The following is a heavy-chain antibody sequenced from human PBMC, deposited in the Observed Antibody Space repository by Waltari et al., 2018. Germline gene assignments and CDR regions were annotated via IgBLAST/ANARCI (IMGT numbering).Heavy chain of an antibody. CDR2: ISWNSVNI. CDR1: GFTFDDYA. Sequence: EVQLVESGGGFVQPGRSLSLACAASGFTFDDYAMHWVSGISWNSVNIGYADSVKGRFTISRDNAKNSLYLQMNSLRTGDTALYYCAKGHSGSYGLDSWGQGTLVTVSP. V-gene: IGHV3-9*01. J-gene: IGHJ4*02. D-gene: IGHD1-26*01. CDR3: AKGHSGSYGLDS.